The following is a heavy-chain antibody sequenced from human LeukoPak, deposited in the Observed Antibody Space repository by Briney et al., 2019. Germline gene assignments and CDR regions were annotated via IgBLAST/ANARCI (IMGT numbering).Heavy chain of an antibody. CDR3: ARAIRGMGNKRELTLYWYFDL. CDR2: IYTSGST. CDR1: GGSISSGSYY. V-gene: IGHV4-61*02. D-gene: IGHD1-26*01. J-gene: IGHJ2*01. Sequence: SETLSLTCTVSGGSISSGSYYWSWIRQPAGKGLEWIGRIYTSGSTNYNPSLKSRVTISVDTSKNQFSLKLSSVTAADTAVYYCARAIRGMGNKRELTLYWYFDLWGRGTLVTVSS.